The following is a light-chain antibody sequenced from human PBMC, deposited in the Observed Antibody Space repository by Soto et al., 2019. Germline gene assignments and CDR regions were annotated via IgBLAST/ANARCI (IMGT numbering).Light chain of an antibody. CDR1: QSVNSN. CDR2: GPS. CDR3: HQYHTWPMT. J-gene: IGKJ5*01. Sequence: EIVMTQSPATLSVSPGERATVSCRTSQSVNSNLAWYQQKPGQVPRLLIYGPSTRAIGIPDRFSGSGSGTEFTLTISSLQSEDFAVYYCHQYHTWPMTFGQGTRLEIK. V-gene: IGKV3-15*01.